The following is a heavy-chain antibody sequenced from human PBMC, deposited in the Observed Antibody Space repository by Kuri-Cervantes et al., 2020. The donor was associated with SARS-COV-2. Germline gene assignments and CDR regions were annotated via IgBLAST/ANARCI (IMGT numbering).Heavy chain of an antibody. D-gene: IGHD3-3*01. CDR2: IYYSGST. V-gene: IGHV4-59*05. CDR3: ATRFLEWDY. J-gene: IGHJ4*02. CDR1: GGSISSYY. Sequence: GSLRLSCTVSGGSISSYYWSWIRQPPGKGLEWIGSIYYSGSTYYNPSLKSRVTISVDTSKNQFSLKLSSVTAADTAVYYCATRFLEWDYWGQGTLVTVSS.